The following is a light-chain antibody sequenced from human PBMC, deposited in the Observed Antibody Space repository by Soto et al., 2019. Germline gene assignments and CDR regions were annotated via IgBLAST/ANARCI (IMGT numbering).Light chain of an antibody. CDR1: SSDVGVYNY. CDR2: DVT. CDR3: CSYAGYYTLL. Sequence: QSALTQPRSVSGSPGQSVTISCTGTSSDVGVYNYVSWYQQHPGKAPKLIIYDVTKRPSGVPDRFSGSKSANTASLIISGLQAADEAEYYCCSYAGYYTLLFGGGTKLTVL. J-gene: IGLJ2*01. V-gene: IGLV2-11*01.